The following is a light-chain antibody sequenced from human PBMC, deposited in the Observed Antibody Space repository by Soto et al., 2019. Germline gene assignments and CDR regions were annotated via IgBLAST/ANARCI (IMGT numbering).Light chain of an antibody. CDR3: SSNAGSNNLV. V-gene: IGLV2-8*01. CDR2: EVS. CDR1: SSDVGGYNY. Sequence: QSVLTQPPSASGSPGQSVTISCTGTSSDVGGYNYVSWYQQHPGEAPKLMIYEVSKRPSGVPDRFSGSKSGNTASLTVSGLQAEDEAEYYCSSNAGSNNLVFGGGTKLTVL. J-gene: IGLJ2*01.